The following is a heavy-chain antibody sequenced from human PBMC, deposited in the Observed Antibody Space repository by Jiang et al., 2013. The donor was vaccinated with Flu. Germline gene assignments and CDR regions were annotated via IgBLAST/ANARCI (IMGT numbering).Heavy chain of an antibody. CDR3: AKVGWELLLWGMDV. Sequence: VQLVESGGVVVQPGGSLRLSCAASGFTFDDYAMHWVRQAPGKGLEWVSLISWDGGSAYYADSVKGRFTISRDNSKNSLYLQMNSLRAEDTALYYCAKVGWELLLWGMDVWGQGTTVTVSS. V-gene: IGHV3-43D*04. CDR2: ISWDGGSA. J-gene: IGHJ6*02. CDR1: GFTFDDYA. D-gene: IGHD1-26*01.